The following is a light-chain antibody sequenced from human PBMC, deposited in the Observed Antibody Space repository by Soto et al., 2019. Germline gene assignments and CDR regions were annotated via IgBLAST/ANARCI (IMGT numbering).Light chain of an antibody. J-gene: IGKJ2*01. CDR1: QSVSSSY. Sequence: EIVLTQSPGTLSLSPGERATLSCRASQSVSSSYLAWYQQKPGQTPRLLIYGASSRATGIPDKFSSSGSGTDFFLTISRLEPEDFAVYYCQQYGSSPPSYTFGQGTKVDIK. V-gene: IGKV3-20*01. CDR2: GAS. CDR3: QQYGSSPPSYT.